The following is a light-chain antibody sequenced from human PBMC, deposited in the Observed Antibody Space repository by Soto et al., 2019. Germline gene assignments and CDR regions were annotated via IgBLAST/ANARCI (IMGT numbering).Light chain of an antibody. J-gene: IGKJ1*01. Sequence: EVVLTQSPVTLSVSPGERATLSCRASQIVRSDYAWYQHKSGQAPRLRIYGASSSATGVPHRFSGSRSWRNYTLMNISRVAAEYVGYYCRPFRTTMPSTFGQGTKVDI. V-gene: IGKV3-20*01. CDR2: GAS. CDR1: QIVRSDY. CDR3: RPFRTTMPST.